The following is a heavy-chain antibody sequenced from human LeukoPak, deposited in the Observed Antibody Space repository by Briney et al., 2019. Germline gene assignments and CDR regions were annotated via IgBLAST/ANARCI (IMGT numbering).Heavy chain of an antibody. D-gene: IGHD2-21*01. CDR2: ISADGNI. CDR1: GFTFSTYA. J-gene: IGHJ4*02. Sequence: PGGSLRLSCAASGFTFSTYAMSWVRQAPGKGLEWVSAISADGNIYYADSVKGRFTISRDNSKNTLQLQMNSLRAEDTALYYCAKRSIAFDYWGQGTLVTVSS. V-gene: IGHV3-23*01. CDR3: AKRSIAFDY.